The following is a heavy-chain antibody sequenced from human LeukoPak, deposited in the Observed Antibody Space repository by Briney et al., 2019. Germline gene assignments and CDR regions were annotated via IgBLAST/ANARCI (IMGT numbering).Heavy chain of an antibody. Sequence: TGGSLTLFCAASGFTVSSSYMRWVRQAPGKGLEWVSIMFRGGTTYYADSVKGRFTISRDNSKNTLYIHMNSLRAEDTAVYYCARDQSGGSVGYFDAWGQGTLVTVSS. CDR2: MFRGGTT. J-gene: IGHJ4*02. V-gene: IGHV3-53*01. CDR1: GFTVSSSY. CDR3: ARDQSGGSVGYFDA. D-gene: IGHD2-15*01.